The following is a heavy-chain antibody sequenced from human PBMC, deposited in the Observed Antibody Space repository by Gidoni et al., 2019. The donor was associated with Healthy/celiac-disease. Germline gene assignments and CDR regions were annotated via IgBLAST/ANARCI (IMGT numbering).Heavy chain of an antibody. J-gene: IGHJ6*02. CDR2: IYTSGST. Sequence: QVQLQESGPGLVKPSQTLSLTCTVSGGSISRGSYHWSWIRQPAGQGLEWIGRIYTSGSTNYNPSLKSRVTISVDTSKNQFSLKLSSVTAADTAVYYCASLPYYDFWSGKKNYYYYGMDVWGQGTTVTVSS. CDR1: GGSISRGSYH. V-gene: IGHV4-61*02. D-gene: IGHD3-3*01. CDR3: ASLPYYDFWSGKKNYYYYGMDV.